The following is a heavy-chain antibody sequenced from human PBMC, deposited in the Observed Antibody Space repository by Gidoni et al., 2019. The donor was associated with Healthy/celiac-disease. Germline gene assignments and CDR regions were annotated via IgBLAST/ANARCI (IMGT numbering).Heavy chain of an antibody. D-gene: IGHD2-2*01. V-gene: IGHV4-31*02. J-gene: IGHJ2*01. CDR2: IYYSGST. Sequence: QHPGKGLEWIGYIYYSGSTYYNPSLKSRVTISVDTSKNQFSLKLSSVTAADTAVYYCARDISGDQQHCSSTSCYVHWYFDLWGRGTLVTVSS. CDR3: ARDISGDQQHCSSTSCYVHWYFDL.